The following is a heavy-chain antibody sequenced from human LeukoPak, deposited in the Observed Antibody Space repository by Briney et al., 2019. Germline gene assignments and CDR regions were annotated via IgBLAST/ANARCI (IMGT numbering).Heavy chain of an antibody. J-gene: IGHJ4*02. CDR3: AAPYVYGGNSY. CDR2: ISGSGDAT. D-gene: IGHD4-23*01. V-gene: IGHV3-23*01. CDR1: EFTFNHYA. Sequence: GGSLRLSCAASEFTFNHYAVTWVRQAPGKGLEWVSAISGSGDATYYADSVKGRFTISRDNSKKTLYLQMNSLRAEDTAVYYCAAPYVYGGNSYWGQGTLVTVSS.